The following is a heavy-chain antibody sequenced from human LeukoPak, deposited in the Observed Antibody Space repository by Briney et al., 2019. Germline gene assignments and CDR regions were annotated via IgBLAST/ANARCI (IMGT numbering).Heavy chain of an antibody. V-gene: IGHV4-31*03. CDR2: IYYSGST. J-gene: IGHJ6*03. D-gene: IGHD3-22*01. CDR1: GGSISSGGYY. CDR3: ARESPLDSSGYYFILMDV. Sequence: SQTLSLTCTVSGGSISSGGYYWSWIRQHPGKGLEWIGYIYYSGSTYYNPSLKSRVTISVDTSKNQFSLKLSSVTAADTAVYYCARESPLDSSGYYFILMDVWGKGTTVTVPS.